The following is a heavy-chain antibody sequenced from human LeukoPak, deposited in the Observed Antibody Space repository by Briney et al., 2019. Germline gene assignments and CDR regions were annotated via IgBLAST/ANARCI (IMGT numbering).Heavy chain of an antibody. CDR2: ISGSGGRT. J-gene: IGHJ4*02. D-gene: IGHD6-13*01. CDR3: AKVPSSTWSLTPDYFDY. Sequence: GGSLRLSCAASEFTFSDYYMSWMRQAPGKGLEWVSGISGSGGRTNYADSVKGRFTISRDNSKNTLYLQMNSLRAEDTAVYYCAKVPSSTWSLTPDYFDYWGRGTLVTVSS. V-gene: IGHV3-23*01. CDR1: EFTFSDYY.